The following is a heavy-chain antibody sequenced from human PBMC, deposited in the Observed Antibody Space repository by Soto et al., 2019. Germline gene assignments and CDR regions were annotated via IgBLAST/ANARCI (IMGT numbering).Heavy chain of an antibody. CDR1: GGSISSSSYY. Sequence: SETLSLTCTVSGGSISSSSYYWGWIRQPPGKGLEWIGSIYYSGSTYYNPSLKSRVTISVDTSKNQFSLKPSSVTAADTAVYYCARLSLQSGSYYWFDPWGQGTLVTVSS. CDR3: ARLSLQSGSYYWFDP. D-gene: IGHD1-26*01. J-gene: IGHJ5*02. CDR2: IYYSGST. V-gene: IGHV4-39*01.